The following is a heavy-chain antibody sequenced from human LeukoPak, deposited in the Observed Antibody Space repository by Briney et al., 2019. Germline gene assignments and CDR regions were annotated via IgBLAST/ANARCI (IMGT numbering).Heavy chain of an antibody. CDR1: GFTFSSYL. D-gene: IGHD3-22*01. CDR3: ARVLYYYDSSGYYSEPHPGFDY. V-gene: IGHV3-7*01. Sequence: GGSLRLSCAASGFTFSSYLMSWVRQAPGKGLEWGANIKQDGSEKYYVDSVKGRFTISRDNAKNSLYLQMNSLRAEDTAVYYCARVLYYYDSSGYYSEPHPGFDYWGQGTLVTVSS. CDR2: IKQDGSEK. J-gene: IGHJ4*02.